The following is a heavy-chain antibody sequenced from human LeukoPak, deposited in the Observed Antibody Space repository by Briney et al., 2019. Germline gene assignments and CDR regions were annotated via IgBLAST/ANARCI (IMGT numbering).Heavy chain of an antibody. J-gene: IGHJ4*02. CDR1: GFPFSSHG. CDR2: ITSSGNI. CDR3: AKPHFDD. Sequence: GGCLRLSCAASGFPFSSHGMSWVRQAPGKGLEWVSTITSSGNIYYADSVKGRFTISRDNSKNTLYLQMNSLRAGDTAVYYCAKPHFDDWGQGTLVTVSS. V-gene: IGHV3-23*01.